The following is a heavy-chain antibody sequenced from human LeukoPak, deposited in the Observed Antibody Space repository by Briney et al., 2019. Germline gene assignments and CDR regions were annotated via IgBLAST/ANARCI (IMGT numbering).Heavy chain of an antibody. Sequence: GGSLRLSCAASGFTVSSNHMSGVRQAPGKGLEWVSVIYSGGNTYYADSVKGRFAISRDTSKNTLYLQMNRLRAEDTAVYYCARVTSEGYFVYWGQGTLVTVSS. CDR3: ARVTSEGYFVY. J-gene: IGHJ4*02. V-gene: IGHV3-66*01. CDR1: GFTVSSNH. CDR2: IYSGGNT.